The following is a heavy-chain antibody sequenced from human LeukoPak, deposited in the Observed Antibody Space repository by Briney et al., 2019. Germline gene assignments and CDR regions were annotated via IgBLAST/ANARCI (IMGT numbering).Heavy chain of an antibody. CDR2: IYYSGST. V-gene: IGHV4-39*01. J-gene: IGHJ4*01. Sequence: SETLSLTCTVPGGSISSSSYYWGWIRQPPGKGLEWIGSIYYSGSTYYNPSLKSRVTISVDTSKNQFSLKLSSVTAADTAVYYCARQGGRGYSYGLIDHWGQGTLVTVSS. D-gene: IGHD5-18*01. CDR3: ARQGGRGYSYGLIDH. CDR1: GGSISSSSYY.